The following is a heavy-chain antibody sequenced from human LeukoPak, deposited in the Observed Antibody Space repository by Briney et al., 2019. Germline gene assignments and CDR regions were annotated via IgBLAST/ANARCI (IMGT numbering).Heavy chain of an antibody. Sequence: GGSLRLSCAASGFTVSSNYMSWVRQAPGKGLEWVSVIYSGGSTYYADSVKGRFTISRDNSTNTPYLQMNSLRAEDTAVYYCARVDALYGGNGGNAFDIWGQGTMVTVSS. D-gene: IGHD4-23*01. CDR1: GFTVSSNY. V-gene: IGHV3-66*01. CDR2: IYSGGST. CDR3: ARVDALYGGNGGNAFDI. J-gene: IGHJ3*02.